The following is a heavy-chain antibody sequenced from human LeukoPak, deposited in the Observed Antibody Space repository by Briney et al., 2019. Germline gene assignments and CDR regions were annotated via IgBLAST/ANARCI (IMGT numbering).Heavy chain of an antibody. Sequence: GGSLRLSCAASGFTFSSYSMNWVRQAPGKGLEWVSYISSSSSTIYYADSVKGRFTISRDNAKNSLYLQMNSLRPEDTALYYCAKGTGSGWLKDIDYWGQGTLVTVSS. CDR1: GFTFSSYS. CDR3: AKGTGSGWLKDIDY. CDR2: ISSSSSTI. V-gene: IGHV3-48*04. D-gene: IGHD6-19*01. J-gene: IGHJ4*02.